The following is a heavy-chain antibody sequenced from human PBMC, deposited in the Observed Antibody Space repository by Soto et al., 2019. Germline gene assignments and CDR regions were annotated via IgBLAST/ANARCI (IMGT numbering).Heavy chain of an antibody. Sequence: EVQLVESGGGLVKPGGSLRLSCAASGFTFNTYDMNWVRQAPGKGLEWVSSITTSSAYIYYADSLKGRITISRDNAKNSLSLQINSVRAEDTAVYYCVRSGTARLLRHSWFDTGGQGTLVTVTS. J-gene: IGHJ5*02. D-gene: IGHD2-21*01. CDR2: ITTSSAYI. V-gene: IGHV3-21*01. CDR1: GFTFNTYD. CDR3: VRSGTARLLRHSWFDT.